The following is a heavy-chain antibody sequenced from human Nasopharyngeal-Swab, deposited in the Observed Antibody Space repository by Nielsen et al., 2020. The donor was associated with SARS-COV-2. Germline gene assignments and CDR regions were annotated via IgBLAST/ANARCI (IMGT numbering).Heavy chain of an antibody. Sequence: WIRHSPGNGLEWIGYIYYSGSTYYNPSLKSRVTISVDTSKNQFSLKLSSVTAADTAVYYCARDDVYCSSTSCYRAPLNYWGLGTLVTVSS. D-gene: IGHD2-2*01. CDR2: IYYSGST. V-gene: IGHV4-30-4*01. J-gene: IGHJ4*02. CDR3: ARDDVYCSSTSCYRAPLNY.